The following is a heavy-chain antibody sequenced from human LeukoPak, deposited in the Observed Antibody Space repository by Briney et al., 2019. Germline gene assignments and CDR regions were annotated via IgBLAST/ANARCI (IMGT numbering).Heavy chain of an antibody. CDR1: GYTFTGYY. Sequence: ASVKVSCKASGYTFTGYYVHWVRQAPGQGLEWMGWISPNSGGTNYAQKFQGWVTMTRDTSISTAYMELSRLRSDDTAVYYCARWSLGEFFDYWGQGTLVTVSS. V-gene: IGHV1-2*04. CDR3: ARWSLGEFFDY. CDR2: ISPNSGGT. J-gene: IGHJ4*02. D-gene: IGHD3-10*01.